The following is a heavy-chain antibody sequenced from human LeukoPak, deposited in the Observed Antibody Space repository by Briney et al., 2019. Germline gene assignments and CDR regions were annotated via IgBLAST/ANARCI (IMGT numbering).Heavy chain of an antibody. V-gene: IGHV4-34*01. CDR3: ARGHIVVVPAAILRARASNWFDP. CDR1: GGSFSGYY. CDR2: INHSGST. J-gene: IGHJ5*02. D-gene: IGHD2-2*02. Sequence: SETLSLTCAVYGGSFSGYYRSWIRQPPGKGLEWIGEINHSGSTNYNPSLKSRVTISVDTSKNQFSLKLSSVTAADTAVYYCARGHIVVVPAAILRARASNWFDPWGQGTLVTVSS.